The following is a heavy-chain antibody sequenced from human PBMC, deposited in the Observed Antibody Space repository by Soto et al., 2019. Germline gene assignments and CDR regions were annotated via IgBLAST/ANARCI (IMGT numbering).Heavy chain of an antibody. CDR2: IIPIFGTA. V-gene: IGHV1-69*06. CDR1: GGTFSSDA. D-gene: IGHD6-13*01. Sequence: SVKVFCKASGGTFSSDAISWVRQAPGQGRGWRGGIIPIFGTANYAQKFKGRVTITADKSTSTAYMELNSLRSEDTAVYYCAREKGFSSSRAASLVDYWGQRTLVTVSS. CDR3: AREKGFSSSRAASLVDY. J-gene: IGHJ4*02.